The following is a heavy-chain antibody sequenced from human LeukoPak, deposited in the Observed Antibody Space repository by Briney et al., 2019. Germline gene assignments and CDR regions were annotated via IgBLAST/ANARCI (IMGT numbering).Heavy chain of an antibody. V-gene: IGHV3-23*01. CDR3: SRALSTVSNVWFDP. Sequence: GGSLRLSCAASGFAFSRYAINWVRQSPGKGLEWVSTISSGGGDAYYADSAKGRFTISRDNSGGSLYLQMNSLRADDTAMYFCSRALSTVSNVWFDPWGQGTLVTVSS. D-gene: IGHD4-17*01. CDR1: GFAFSRYA. J-gene: IGHJ5*02. CDR2: ISSGGGDA.